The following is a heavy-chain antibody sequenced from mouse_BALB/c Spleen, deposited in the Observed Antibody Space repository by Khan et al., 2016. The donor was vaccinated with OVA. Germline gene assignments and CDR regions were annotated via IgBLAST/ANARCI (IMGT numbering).Heavy chain of an antibody. D-gene: IGHD2-10*01. J-gene: IGHJ4*01. CDR2: IWGGGSK. V-gene: IGHV2-6-5*01. CDR1: GFSLTDYA. CDR3: AKDPTYYAMDY. Sequence: QVQLKQSGPGLVAPSQSPSITCTVSGFSLTDYAVSWIRQPPGKGLEWLGVIWGGGSKYYNSALKSRLSISKDNSKSQVFLKMNSLQTDDTAMYYCAKDPTYYAMDYWGQGTSVTVSS.